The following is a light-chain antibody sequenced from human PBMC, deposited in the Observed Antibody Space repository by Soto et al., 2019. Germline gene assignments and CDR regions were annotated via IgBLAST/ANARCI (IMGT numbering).Light chain of an antibody. CDR2: AAS. CDR3: QHYNSYSEA. Sequence: DIPMIQSPSSLSASVGDRVTITCRASQGISNYLAWYQQKPGKVPKLLIYAASTLQSGVASRFSGSGSGTDFPLTISSLQPDDFATYYCQHYNSYSEACGQGTKVELK. CDR1: QGISNY. V-gene: IGKV1-27*01. J-gene: IGKJ1*01.